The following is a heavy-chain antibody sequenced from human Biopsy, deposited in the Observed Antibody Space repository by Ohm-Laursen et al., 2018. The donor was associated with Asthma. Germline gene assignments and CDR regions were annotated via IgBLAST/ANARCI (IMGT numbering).Heavy chain of an antibody. J-gene: IGHJ4*02. Sequence: SLRLSCAASRFTYEMHWVRQAPGKGLEWVAVISYDGSSIYYADFVKGRFTISRDNSKNTLSLQMNSLTAEDTAVYYCAREGVAGTHIEDWGQGTLVTVSS. V-gene: IGHV3-30-3*01. CDR1: RFTYE. CDR3: AREGVAGTHIED. CDR2: ISYDGSSI. D-gene: IGHD6-19*01.